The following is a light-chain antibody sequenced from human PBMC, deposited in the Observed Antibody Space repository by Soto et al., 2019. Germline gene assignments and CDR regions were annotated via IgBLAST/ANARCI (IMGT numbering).Light chain of an antibody. V-gene: IGKV3-20*01. J-gene: IGKJ1*01. CDR3: HQYDSWT. CDR2: DAS. Sequence: VVTQSPGTLSSSPGERATLSCRASQTVRNNYLAWYQQKPGQAPRLLIYDASSRATGIPDRFSGGGSGTDFTLTSSRLEPEDFAVYYCHQYDSWTFGQGTKVDIK. CDR1: QTVRNNY.